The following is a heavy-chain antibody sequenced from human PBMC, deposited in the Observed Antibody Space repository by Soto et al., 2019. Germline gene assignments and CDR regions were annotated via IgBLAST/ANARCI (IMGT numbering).Heavy chain of an antibody. CDR1: GYTFTSYG. D-gene: IGHD3-22*01. J-gene: IGHJ6*02. Sequence: GASVKVSCKASGYTFTSYGIRWVRQAPGQRLEWTGRINAGNGNTKYSEKFQGRVTITRDTSASTAYLELSSLRSEDTAVYYCARDPNDSSAYYHHYYYGMDVWGQGTTVTVSS. CDR2: INAGNGNT. CDR3: ARDPNDSSAYYHHYYYGMDV. V-gene: IGHV1-3*01.